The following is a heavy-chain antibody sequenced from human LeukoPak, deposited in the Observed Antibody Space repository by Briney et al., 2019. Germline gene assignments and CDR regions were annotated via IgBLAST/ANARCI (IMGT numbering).Heavy chain of an antibody. CDR3: ARVVRFGPSRAAYLNY. CDR2: INPNSGGT. CDR1: GYTFTCYY. V-gene: IGHV1-2*02. D-gene: IGHD3-3*01. J-gene: IGHJ4*02. Sequence: GASVKVSCKASGYTFTCYYMHWVRQPPGQGLEWMGWINPNSGGTNYAQKFQGRVTMTRDTSISTAYMELSRLRSDDTAVYYCARVVRFGPSRAAYLNYWGQGTLVTVSS.